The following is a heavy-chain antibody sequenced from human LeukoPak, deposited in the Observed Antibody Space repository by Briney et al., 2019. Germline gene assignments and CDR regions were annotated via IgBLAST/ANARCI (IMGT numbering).Heavy chain of an antibody. J-gene: IGHJ5*02. CDR2: IYYSGST. Sequence: SETLSLTCTVSGGSISSYYWSWIRQPPGKGLEWIGYIYYSGSTNYNPSLKSRVTISVDTSKNQFSLKLSSVTAADTAVYYCARVVQQWLVLSWFDPWGQGTLVTVSS. D-gene: IGHD6-19*01. V-gene: IGHV4-59*01. CDR1: GGSISSYY. CDR3: ARVVQQWLVLSWFDP.